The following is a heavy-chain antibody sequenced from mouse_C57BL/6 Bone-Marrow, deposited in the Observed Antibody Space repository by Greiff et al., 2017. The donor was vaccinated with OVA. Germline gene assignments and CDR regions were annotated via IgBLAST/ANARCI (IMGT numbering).Heavy chain of an antibody. CDR3: ARTTTVEATIGFAY. CDR2: IDPSDSYT. D-gene: IGHD1-1*01. V-gene: IGHV1-50*01. J-gene: IGHJ3*01. CDR1: GYTFTSYW. Sequence: VQLQQPGAELVKPGASVKLSCKASGYTFTSYWMQWVKQRPGQGLEWIGEIDPSDSYTNYNQKFKGKATLTVDTSSSTAYMQLSSLTSEDSAVYYCARTTTVEATIGFAYWGQGTLVTGSA.